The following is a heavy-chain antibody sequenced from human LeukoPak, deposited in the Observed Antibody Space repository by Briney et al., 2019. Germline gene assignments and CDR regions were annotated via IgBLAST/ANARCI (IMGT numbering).Heavy chain of an antibody. CDR1: GYTFTSYG. CDR2: ISAYNGNT. J-gene: IGHJ3*02. V-gene: IGHV1-18*01. Sequence: ASVKVSCKASGYTFTSYGISWVRQAPGQGLEWMGWISAYNGNTNYAQKLQGRVTMTTDTSTSTAYMELRSLRSDDTAVYCCARDTPSGWYPEAFDIWGQGTMVTVSS. D-gene: IGHD6-19*01. CDR3: ARDTPSGWYPEAFDI.